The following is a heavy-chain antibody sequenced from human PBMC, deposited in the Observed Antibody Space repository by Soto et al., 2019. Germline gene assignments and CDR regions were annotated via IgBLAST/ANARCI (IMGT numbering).Heavy chain of an antibody. J-gene: IGHJ5*02. CDR3: VRSGTARLLRHSWFDT. Sequence: EVQLVESGGGLVKPGGSLRLSCAASGFTFNTYDMNWVRQAPGKGLEWVPSITTSSAYIYYADSLKSRITISRDNAKNSLCLQMNSLRAAATAVYYCVRSGTARLLRHSWFDTWGPGTLVTVSS. D-gene: IGHD2-21*01. V-gene: IGHV3-21*01. CDR1: GFTFNTYD. CDR2: ITTSSAYI.